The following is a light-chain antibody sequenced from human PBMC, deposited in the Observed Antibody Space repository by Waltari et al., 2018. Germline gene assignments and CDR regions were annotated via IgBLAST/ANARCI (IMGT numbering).Light chain of an antibody. V-gene: IGLV2-14*03. CDR2: DVS. J-gene: IGLJ2*01. CDR1: SSDVGASNY. Sequence: QSALTQPASVSGSPGQSITIPCTGTSSDVGASNYVSWYQQHPGKVPKLIIYDVSHRPSGVSFRFSGSKSDNTASLTISGLQAEDEADYYCISYTTSDTMIFGGGTKLTVL. CDR3: ISYTTSDTMI.